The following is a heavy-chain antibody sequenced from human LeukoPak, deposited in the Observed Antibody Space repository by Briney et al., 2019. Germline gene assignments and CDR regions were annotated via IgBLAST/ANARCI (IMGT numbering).Heavy chain of an antibody. CDR2: ISYDGSSK. D-gene: IGHD5-12*01. Sequence: RSLRLSCAASGFIFRNYAMHWVRQAPGKGLEWVAVISYDGSSKYYADSVKGRFTISRDNSKKTLYLEMNSPRAEDTAMYYCARNDYGTFYFDYWGQGALVPVSS. CDR1: GFIFRNYA. V-gene: IGHV3-30-3*01. J-gene: IGHJ4*02. CDR3: ARNDYGTFYFDY.